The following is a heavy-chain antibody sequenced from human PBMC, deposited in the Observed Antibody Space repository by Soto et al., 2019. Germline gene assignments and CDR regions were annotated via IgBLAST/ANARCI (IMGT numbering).Heavy chain of an antibody. D-gene: IGHD2-21*02. CDR2: ISAYNGNT. V-gene: IGHV1-18*01. J-gene: IGHJ4*02. Sequence: ASVKVSCKASGYTFTSYGISWVRQAPGQGLEWMGWISAYNGNTNYAQKLQGRVTMTTDTSTSTAYMELRSLRSDDTAVYYCARELGHGDYCGGDRYPYFDCWGQGILVNVS. CDR1: GYTFTSYG. CDR3: ARELGHGDYCGGDRYPYFDC.